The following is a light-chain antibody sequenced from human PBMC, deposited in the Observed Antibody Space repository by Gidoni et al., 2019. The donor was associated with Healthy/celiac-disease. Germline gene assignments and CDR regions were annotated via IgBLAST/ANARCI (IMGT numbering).Light chain of an antibody. J-gene: IGKJ4*01. V-gene: IGKV1-5*03. CDR1: QSISSW. CDR3: QQYNSYST. CDR2: KAS. Sequence: DTQMTQSPSTLSASVGDRVTITCRASQSISSWLAWYLQKPGKAPKLLIYKASSLESGVPSRFSGSGSGTEFTLTISSLQPDDFATYYCQQYNSYSTFGGXAKVGIK.